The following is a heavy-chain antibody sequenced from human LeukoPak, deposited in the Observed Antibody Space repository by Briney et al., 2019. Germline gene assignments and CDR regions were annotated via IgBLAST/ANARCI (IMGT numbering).Heavy chain of an antibody. CDR1: GFTFSSYW. Sequence: GGPLRLSCAAPGFTFSSYWMSWVRQAPGKGLEWVANIKQDGSEKYYADSVKGRFTISRDNAKNSLYLQMNSLRAEDTAVYYCARVAWYFDLWGRGTLVTVSS. J-gene: IGHJ2*01. V-gene: IGHV3-7*01. D-gene: IGHD2-21*01. CDR2: IKQDGSEK. CDR3: ARVAWYFDL.